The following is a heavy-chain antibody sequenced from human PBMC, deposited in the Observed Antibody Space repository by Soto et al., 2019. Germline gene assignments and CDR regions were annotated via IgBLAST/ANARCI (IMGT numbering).Heavy chain of an antibody. CDR1: GYNFANYW. CDR3: AAGYTTGPDAFDI. CDR2: IFPGDSDT. V-gene: IGHV5-51*01. J-gene: IGHJ3*02. D-gene: IGHD6-13*01. Sequence: GESLKISCKASGYNFANYWIGWVRQMPGKGLEWMGMIFPGDSDTKNSPSLQGQITMSVDKSDSSAYLQWRSLKASDTAMYYCAAGYTTGPDAFDIWGQGTMVTVSS.